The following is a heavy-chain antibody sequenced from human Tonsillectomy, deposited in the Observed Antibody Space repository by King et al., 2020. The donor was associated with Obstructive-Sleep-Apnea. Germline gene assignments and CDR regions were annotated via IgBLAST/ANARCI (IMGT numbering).Heavy chain of an antibody. V-gene: IGHV5-10-1*01. Sequence: LGQAGAEVKKPGASLTISCQGSGYSFTSYWISWVRQMPGKGLEWMGRIDPSDSYTNYSPSFQGHVTISADKSISTAYLQWSSLKASDTAMYYCARHPIVATMDWFDPWGQGTLVTVSS. CDR2: IDPSDSYT. D-gene: IGHD5-12*01. J-gene: IGHJ5*02. CDR3: ARHPIVATMDWFDP. CDR1: GYSFTSYW.